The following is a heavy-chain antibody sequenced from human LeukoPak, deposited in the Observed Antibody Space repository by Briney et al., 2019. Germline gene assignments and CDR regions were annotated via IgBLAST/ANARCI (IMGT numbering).Heavy chain of an antibody. V-gene: IGHV3-43*01. CDR3: AKGPEGSSLIRRGEYGMDV. CDR1: GFTFDDYT. D-gene: IGHD1-26*01. Sequence: GGSLRLSCAASGFTFDDYTMHWVRQAPGKGLEWVSLISWDGGSTYYADSVKGRFTISRDNSKNSLYLQMNSLRTEDTALYYCAKGPEGSSLIRRGEYGMDVWGQGTTVTVSS. CDR2: ISWDGGST. J-gene: IGHJ6*02.